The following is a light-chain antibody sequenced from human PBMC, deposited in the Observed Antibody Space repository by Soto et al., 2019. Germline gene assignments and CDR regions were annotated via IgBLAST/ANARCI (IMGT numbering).Light chain of an antibody. CDR2: EVS. CDR1: SSDVGGYNY. CDR3: SSYTSSNNLV. J-gene: IGLJ2*01. V-gene: IGLV2-8*01. Sequence: QSALTQPPSASGSPGQSVTISCTGTSSDVGGYNYVSWYQQHPGKAPKLMIYEVSKRPSGVPDRLSGSKSGNTASLTVSGLQAEDEADYYCSSYTSSNNLVFGGGTQLTVL.